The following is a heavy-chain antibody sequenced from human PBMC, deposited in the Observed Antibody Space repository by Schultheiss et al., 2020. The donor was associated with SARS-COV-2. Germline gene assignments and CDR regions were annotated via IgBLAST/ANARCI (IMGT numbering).Heavy chain of an antibody. V-gene: IGHV3-23*01. D-gene: IGHD3-16*01. Sequence: GGSLRLSCAASGFTFSSYSMNWVRQAPGKGLEWVSAISGSGGSTYYADSVKGRFTMSRDNSKNTLYLQMNSLRAEDTAVYYCAKGFAGFDYWGQGTLVTVSS. CDR2: ISGSGGST. CDR1: GFTFSSYS. CDR3: AKGFAGFDY. J-gene: IGHJ4*02.